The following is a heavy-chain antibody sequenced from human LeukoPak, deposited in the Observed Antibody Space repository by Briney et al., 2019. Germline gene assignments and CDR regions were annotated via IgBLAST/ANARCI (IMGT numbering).Heavy chain of an antibody. CDR1: GGSFSGYY. D-gene: IGHD5-24*01. CDR2: INHSGST. Sequence: SETLSLTCAVYGGSFSGYYWSWIRQPPGKGLEWIGEINHSGSTNYNPSLKSRVTISVDTSKNQFSLKLSSVTAADTAVYYCARLGRWLQPQDYWGQGTLVTVSS. CDR3: ARLGRWLQPQDY. J-gene: IGHJ4*02. V-gene: IGHV4-34*01.